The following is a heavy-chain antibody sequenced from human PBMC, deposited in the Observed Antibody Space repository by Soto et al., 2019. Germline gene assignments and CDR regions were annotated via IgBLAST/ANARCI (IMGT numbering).Heavy chain of an antibody. V-gene: IGHV3-30-3*01. Sequence: GGSLRLSCAASGFTFSSYAMHWVRQAPGKGLEWVAVISYDGSNKYYADSVKGRFTISRDNSKNTLYLQMNSLRAEDTAVYYCARAHADFWSGITPSPNHYYYYYGMDVWGQGTTVTVSS. CDR3: ARAHADFWSGITPSPNHYYYYYGMDV. CDR2: ISYDGSNK. CDR1: GFTFSSYA. D-gene: IGHD3-3*01. J-gene: IGHJ6*02.